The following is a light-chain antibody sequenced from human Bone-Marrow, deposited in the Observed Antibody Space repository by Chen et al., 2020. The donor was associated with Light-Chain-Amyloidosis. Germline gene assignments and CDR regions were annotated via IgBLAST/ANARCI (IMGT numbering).Light chain of an antibody. CDR1: NSNIGGNP. Sequence: QSVLTQPPSASGPPGQRVSISCSGSNSNIGGNPVNWYQQFPGTAPKLLLYSDAQRPSGVPDRCSGSKSGTSASLAISGLQSDDEADYYCAAWDDSLNSYVFGAGTQVTVL. CDR2: SDA. V-gene: IGLV1-44*01. J-gene: IGLJ1*01. CDR3: AAWDDSLNSYV.